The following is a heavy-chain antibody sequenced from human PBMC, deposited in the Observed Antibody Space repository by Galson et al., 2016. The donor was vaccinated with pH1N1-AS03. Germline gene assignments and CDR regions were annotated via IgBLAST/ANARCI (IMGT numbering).Heavy chain of an antibody. CDR1: GDSINSSPYY. V-gene: IGHV4-39*07. Sequence: SETLSLTCTVSGDSINSSPYYWGWIRQPPGKGLEWIGTIYYRGATYYSPSLKSRVTISIDTSKNQFSLNLRSVTAADTSVYYCARHVSGSYPNNLDYWGQGTPVIVSS. CDR2: IYYRGAT. CDR3: ARHVSGSYPNNLDY. D-gene: IGHD1-26*01. J-gene: IGHJ4*02.